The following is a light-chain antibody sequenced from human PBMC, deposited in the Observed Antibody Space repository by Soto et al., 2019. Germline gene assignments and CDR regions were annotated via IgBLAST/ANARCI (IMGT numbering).Light chain of an antibody. J-gene: IGLJ1*01. V-gene: IGLV2-14*03. CDR2: GVS. CDR1: SSDVGTYNY. Sequence: QSVLTQPASVSGSPGQSITISCTGTSSDVGTYNYVTWYQQHPDNAPKVIIYGVSNRPSGMSSRFSGSKSGNTASLTISGLQAEDEADYYCCSYTTSSRYVFGTGTKVTVL. CDR3: CSYTTSSRYV.